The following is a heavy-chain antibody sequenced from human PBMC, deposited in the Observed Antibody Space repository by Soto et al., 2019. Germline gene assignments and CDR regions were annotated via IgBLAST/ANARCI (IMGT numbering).Heavy chain of an antibody. CDR2: FDPEDGET. CDR1: GYTLTELS. Sequence: VKVFCKVSGYTLTELSMHWGRQAPGKGLEWMGGFDPEDGETIYAQKFQGRVTMTEDTSTDTAYMELSSLRSEDTAVYYCATQATTIAAAGTIGPWGQGTLVTVSS. D-gene: IGHD6-13*01. CDR3: ATQATTIAAAGTIGP. J-gene: IGHJ5*02. V-gene: IGHV1-24*01.